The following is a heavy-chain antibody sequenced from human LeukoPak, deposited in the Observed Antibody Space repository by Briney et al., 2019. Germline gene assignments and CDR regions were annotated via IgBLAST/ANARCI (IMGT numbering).Heavy chain of an antibody. CDR2: IYTSGST. D-gene: IGHD2-8*01. J-gene: IGHJ4*02. V-gene: IGHV4-4*07. CDR1: GASISSYY. Sequence: SETLSLTCTVSGASISSYYWSWIRQPAGKGLEWIGRIYTSGSTNYNPSLKSRVTMSVDTYKNQFSLKLSSVTAADTAVYYCASFGVFQYLDYWGQGTLVTVSS. CDR3: ASFGVFQYLDY.